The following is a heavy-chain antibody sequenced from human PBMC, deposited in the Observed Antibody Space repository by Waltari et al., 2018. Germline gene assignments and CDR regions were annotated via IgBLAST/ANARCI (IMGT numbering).Heavy chain of an antibody. J-gene: IGHJ3*02. D-gene: IGHD1-20*01. Sequence: QVQLQESGPGLVKPSETLSLTCTVSGGSINNYYWSWIRQPAGKGLEWIGRVYTSENTNTNPSLKGRVAMSVDTSKNQFSLRLNSVTAADTAVYYCARDDNRQAFDIWGQGIVVTVSS. CDR3: ARDDNRQAFDI. CDR1: GGSINNYY. CDR2: VYTSENT. V-gene: IGHV4-4*07.